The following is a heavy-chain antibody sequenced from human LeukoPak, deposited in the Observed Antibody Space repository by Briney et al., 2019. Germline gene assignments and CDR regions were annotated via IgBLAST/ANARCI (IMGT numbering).Heavy chain of an antibody. V-gene: IGHV3-66*04. D-gene: IGHD6-19*01. Sequence: GGSLRLSCAASGITVNSTYISWVRQAPGKGLEWVSVAYSDGNTYYAGSVKGRFTISRDNSKNTLFLQMNSLRAEDMAVYYCARLFGSGWPGYFYYAMDVWGQGTTVAVSS. CDR2: AYSDGNT. J-gene: IGHJ6*02. CDR3: ARLFGSGWPGYFYYAMDV. CDR1: GITVNSTY.